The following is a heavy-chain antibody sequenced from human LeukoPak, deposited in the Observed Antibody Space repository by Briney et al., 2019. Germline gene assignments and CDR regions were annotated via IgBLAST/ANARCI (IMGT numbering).Heavy chain of an antibody. Sequence: PGGSLRLSCAASEFTFSDYYMSWIRQAPGKGPEWVSSISGSGSYTDYADSVKGRFTISRDNAKNSLYLQVNSLRAEDTAVYYCARDGIVGATDAFDIWGQGTMVTVSS. J-gene: IGHJ3*02. CDR1: EFTFSDYY. V-gene: IGHV3-11*05. D-gene: IGHD1-26*01. CDR2: ISGSGSYT. CDR3: ARDGIVGATDAFDI.